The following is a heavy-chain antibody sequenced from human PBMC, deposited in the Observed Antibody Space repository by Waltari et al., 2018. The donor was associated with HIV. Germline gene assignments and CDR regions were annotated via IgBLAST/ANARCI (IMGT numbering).Heavy chain of an antibody. V-gene: IGHV2-70*04. CDR3: ARTSFYRTRAFDI. Sequence: QVTLKESGPALVKPTQTLTLTCTFSGFSLSTSGMRVSWIRQPPGKALEWLARIDWDDDKFYSTALKTRLTISKDTSKNQVVRTMTNMDPVDTATYYCARTSFYRTRAFDIWGQGTMVTVSS. D-gene: IGHD3-16*02. J-gene: IGHJ3*02. CDR2: IDWDDDK. CDR1: GFSLSTSGMR.